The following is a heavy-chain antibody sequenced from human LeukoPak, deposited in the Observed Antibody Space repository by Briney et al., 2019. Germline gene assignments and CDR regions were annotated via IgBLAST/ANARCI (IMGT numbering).Heavy chain of an antibody. CDR1: GFTFSTSA. D-gene: IGHD2-21*02. J-gene: IGHJ4*02. CDR3: AKGGHDFNPFYW. V-gene: IGHV3-23*01. Sequence: GGSLILSCAASGFTFSTSAMGWVRQAPGKGLEWVSSIKGGGGDPFYAASVKGRFTISRDNSKNTLFLQLNSLRADDSAVYYCAKGGHDFNPFYWWGQGTLVTVSS. CDR2: IKGGGGDP.